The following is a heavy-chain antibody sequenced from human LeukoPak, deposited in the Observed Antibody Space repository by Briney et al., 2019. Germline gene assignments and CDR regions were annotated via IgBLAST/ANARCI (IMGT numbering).Heavy chain of an antibody. V-gene: IGHV1-2*02. D-gene: IGHD3-22*01. Sequence: ASVKVSCKASGYTFTGYYMHWVRQAPGQGLEWMGWINPNSGGTNYAQKFQGRVTMTRDTSISTAYMELSRLRSDDTAVYYCARMYYYDNSASINWFDPWGQGTLVTVSS. J-gene: IGHJ5*02. CDR3: ARMYYYDNSASINWFDP. CDR1: GYTFTGYY. CDR2: INPNSGGT.